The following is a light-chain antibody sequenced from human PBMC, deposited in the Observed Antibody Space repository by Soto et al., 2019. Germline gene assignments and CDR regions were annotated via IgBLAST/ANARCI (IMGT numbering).Light chain of an antibody. J-gene: IGKJ4*01. V-gene: IGKV3-15*01. CDR1: QSVSSN. CDR3: QQYNDWPPLT. CDR2: GAS. Sequence: EIVMTQSPATLSVSPGERASLSCRASQSVSSNLAWYQQKPCQAPRLLIFGASNRATAIPARFSGSGSGTEFTLTISSLQSEDFAVYYCQQYNDWPPLTFGGGTKVEIK.